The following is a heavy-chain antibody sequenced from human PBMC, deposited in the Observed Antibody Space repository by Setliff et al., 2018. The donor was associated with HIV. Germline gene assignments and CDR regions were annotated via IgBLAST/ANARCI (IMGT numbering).Heavy chain of an antibody. J-gene: IGHJ6*02. CDR2: INTDGSST. Sequence: PGGSLRLSCAASGFSFSSYWMHWVRQAPGKGLVWVSRINTDGSSTSYADSVKGRFTISRDNAKNTLYLQMNSLRAEDTAVYYCARGYYGSDLQNAMDVWGQGTTVTVSS. V-gene: IGHV3-74*01. D-gene: IGHD3-10*01. CDR3: ARGYYGSDLQNAMDV. CDR1: GFSFSSYW.